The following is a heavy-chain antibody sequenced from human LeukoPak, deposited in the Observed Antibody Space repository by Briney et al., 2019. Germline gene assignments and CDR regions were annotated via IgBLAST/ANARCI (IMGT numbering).Heavy chain of an antibody. Sequence: GGSLRLSCAASGFTYNNYSMNWVRQAPGKGLEWVSSISCSTTYIYYADSVKGRFTISRDNAKNSLYLQVNSLRAEDTAVYYCARVHEPMVNYYYYYGMDVWGQGTTVTVSS. CDR2: ISCSTTYI. D-gene: IGHD5-18*01. J-gene: IGHJ6*02. CDR1: GFTYNNYS. CDR3: ARVHEPMVNYYYYYGMDV. V-gene: IGHV3-21*01.